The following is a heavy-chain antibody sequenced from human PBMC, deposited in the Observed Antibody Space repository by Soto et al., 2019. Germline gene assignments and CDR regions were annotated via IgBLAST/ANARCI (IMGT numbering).Heavy chain of an antibody. CDR2: ISYDGSNK. CDR3: AKDRRGYSIWDY. J-gene: IGHJ4*02. D-gene: IGHD5-18*01. Sequence: QVQLVESGGGVVQPGRSLRLSCAASGFTFSSYGMHWVRQAPGKGLEWVAVISYDGSNKYYADSVKGRFTISRDNSKNTLYLQMNSLRAEETAVYYCAKDRRGYSIWDYWGQGTLVTVSS. V-gene: IGHV3-30*18. CDR1: GFTFSSYG.